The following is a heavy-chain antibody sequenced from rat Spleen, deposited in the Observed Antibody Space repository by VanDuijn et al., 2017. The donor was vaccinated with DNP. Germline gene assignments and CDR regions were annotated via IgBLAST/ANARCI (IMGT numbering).Heavy chain of an antibody. CDR3: ARWSRYIDY. Sequence: EVQLQESGPGLVTPSQSLSLTCSVTGYSITSNYWGWIRKFPGNRMEWMAYISYRGNTGYNTSLRSRISITRDTSKNQFFLQLNSVTTEDTATYYCARWSRYIDYWGQGVMVTVSS. CDR2: ISYRGNT. V-gene: IGHV3-1*01. J-gene: IGHJ2*01. CDR1: GYSITSNY.